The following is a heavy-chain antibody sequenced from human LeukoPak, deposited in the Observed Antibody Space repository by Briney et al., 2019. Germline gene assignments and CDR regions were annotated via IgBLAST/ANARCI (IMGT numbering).Heavy chain of an antibody. D-gene: IGHD3-22*01. CDR1: GGSFSGYY. V-gene: IGHV4-34*01. Sequence: SETLSLTCAVYGGSFSGYYWSWIRQPPGKGLEWIGEINHSGSTNYNPSLKSRVTISVDTSKNQFSLKLSSVTAADTAMHYCARDYYDSSGYYYGIHDYWGQGTLVTVSS. J-gene: IGHJ4*02. CDR2: INHSGST. CDR3: ARDYYDSSGYYYGIHDY.